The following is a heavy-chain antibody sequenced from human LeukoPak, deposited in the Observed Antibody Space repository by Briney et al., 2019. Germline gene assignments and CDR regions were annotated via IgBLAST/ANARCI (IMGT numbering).Heavy chain of an antibody. J-gene: IGHJ4*02. CDR3: ARYGEGGGPFDY. CDR1: GGSISNYY. V-gene: IGHV4-59*01. Sequence: TSETPTPTCTVSGGSISNYYWSWTRQPPGKGLEWIGYIYYSGSTNYNPSLSSRVTISVDTSKNHFSLKLSSVTAADTAVYYCARYGEGGGPFDYCGQGTLVTVSS. CDR2: IYYSGST. D-gene: IGHD1-26*01.